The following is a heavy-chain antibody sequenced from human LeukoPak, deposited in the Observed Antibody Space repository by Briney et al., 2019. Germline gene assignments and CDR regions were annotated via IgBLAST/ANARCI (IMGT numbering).Heavy chain of an antibody. D-gene: IGHD3-10*01. J-gene: IGHJ5*02. CDR1: GYNSKELS. Sequence: GASVKVSCKVSGYNSKELSIHWVRQTPGKGLEWVGGLDPEDVETIYAQKFQGRATMTEDTSTDTAYMELSSLRSEDTAVYYCAALWFGDLLGNWFDPWGQGTLVTVSS. CDR2: LDPEDVET. V-gene: IGHV1-24*01. CDR3: AALWFGDLLGNWFDP.